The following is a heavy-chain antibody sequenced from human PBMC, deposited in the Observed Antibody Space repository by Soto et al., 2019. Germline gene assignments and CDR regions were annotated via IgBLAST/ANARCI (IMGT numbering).Heavy chain of an antibody. J-gene: IGHJ6*02. V-gene: IGHV1-2*02. CDR3: ATMYSSSWYGYYYGMDV. Sequence: SVKVSCKASGYTFTGYYMHWVRQAPGRGLEWMGWINPNSGGTNYAQKFQGRVTMTRDTSISTAYMELSRLRSDDTAVYYCATMYSSSWYGYYYGMDVWGQGTTVTVSS. CDR1: GYTFTGYY. D-gene: IGHD6-13*01. CDR2: INPNSGGT.